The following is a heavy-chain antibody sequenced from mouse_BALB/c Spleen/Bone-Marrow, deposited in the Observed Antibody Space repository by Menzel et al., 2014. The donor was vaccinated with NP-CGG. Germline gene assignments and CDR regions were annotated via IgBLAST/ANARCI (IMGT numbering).Heavy chain of an antibody. CDR2: ITYSGST. CDR1: GYSITSDYA. Sequence: EVQLVESGPGLVKPSQSLSLTCTVTGYSITSDYAWNWIRQFPGNKLEWMGYITYSGSTSYNPSLKSRISITRDTSKNQFFLQLNSVTTEDTATYYCARYYDYDGDYFDYWDQGTTLTISS. CDR3: ARYYDYDGDYFDY. J-gene: IGHJ2*01. V-gene: IGHV3-2*02. D-gene: IGHD2-4*01.